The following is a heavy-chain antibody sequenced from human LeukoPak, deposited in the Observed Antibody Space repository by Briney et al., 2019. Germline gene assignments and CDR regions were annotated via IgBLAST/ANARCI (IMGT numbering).Heavy chain of an antibody. CDR2: IYSGGST. CDR3: ARDRYYYDSSGYYFFDY. Sequence: PGGSLRLSCAASGFTVSGNYMNWVRQAPGKGLEWVSVIYSGGSTDYTDSVKGRFTISRDNSKNTLYLQMNSLRAEDTAVYYCARDRYYYDSSGYYFFDYWGQGTLVTVSS. V-gene: IGHV3-66*01. D-gene: IGHD3-22*01. J-gene: IGHJ4*02. CDR1: GFTVSGNY.